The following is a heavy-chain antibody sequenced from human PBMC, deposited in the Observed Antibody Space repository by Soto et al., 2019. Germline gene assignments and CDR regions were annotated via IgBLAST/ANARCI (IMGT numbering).Heavy chain of an antibody. J-gene: IGHJ3*02. CDR1: GFTFSSYA. V-gene: IGHV3-30-3*01. CDR3: AREVAAFEI. Sequence: QVQLVESGGGVVQPGRSLRLSCAASGFTFSSYAMHWVRQAPGKGLEWVAVISYDGSNKYYTDSVKGRFTISRDNSKNTLYVQMNSLRGEDTAVYYWAREVAAFEIGGQGTMVTVSS. CDR2: ISYDGSNK.